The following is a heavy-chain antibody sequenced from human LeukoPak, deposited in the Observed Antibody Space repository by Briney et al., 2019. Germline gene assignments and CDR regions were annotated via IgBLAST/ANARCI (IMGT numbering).Heavy chain of an antibody. V-gene: IGHV3-23*01. CDR1: GFTFSSYG. D-gene: IGHD2-2*01. CDR2: ISGSDT. Sequence: GGSLRLSCAASGFTFSSYGMGWVRQAPGKGLEWVSAISGSDTYYADSVKGRFTISRDNSKNTLYLQMNSLRAEDTAVYYCAKCSSSTSCYSRMDVWGQGTTVTVSS. J-gene: IGHJ6*02. CDR3: AKCSSSTSCYSRMDV.